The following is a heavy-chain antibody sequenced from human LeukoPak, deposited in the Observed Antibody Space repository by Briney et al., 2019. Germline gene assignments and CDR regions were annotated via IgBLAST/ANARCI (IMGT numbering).Heavy chain of an antibody. Sequence: SETLSLTCSVFGYSISRGYYWGWIRQPPGKGLEWIGSIYHSGNTYYNPSLKSRLTISLDTSKNQFSLKLRSVTAADTAVYYCARVNSRLAYFDYWGQGTLVTVSS. CDR3: ARVNSRLAYFDY. J-gene: IGHJ4*02. CDR1: GYSISRGYY. CDR2: IYHSGNT. D-gene: IGHD6-25*01. V-gene: IGHV4-38-2*02.